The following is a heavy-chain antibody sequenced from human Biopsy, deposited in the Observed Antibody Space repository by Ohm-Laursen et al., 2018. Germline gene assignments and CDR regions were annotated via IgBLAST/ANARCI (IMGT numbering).Heavy chain of an antibody. D-gene: IGHD6-6*01. CDR2: MIPSSGKT. J-gene: IGHJ5*02. V-gene: IGHV1-8*01. Sequence: SVKVSCKASGYSFSTYDVNWVRQARGQGLEWMGWMIPSSGKTGYAQRFQGRVTLTMNTSISTAYMELGGLRSEDTAVYFCARGYSRRVSIFEASIYWFDTWGQGTLVTVSS. CDR3: ARGYSRRVSIFEASIYWFDT. CDR1: GYSFSTYD.